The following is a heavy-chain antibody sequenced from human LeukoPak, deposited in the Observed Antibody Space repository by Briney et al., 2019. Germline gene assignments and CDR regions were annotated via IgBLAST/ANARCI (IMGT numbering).Heavy chain of an antibody. V-gene: IGHV4-59*12. CDR3: ASCLGSKLVPNAFDI. D-gene: IGHD6-6*01. CDR1: GASINSSY. Sequence: SETLSLTCTVSGASINSSYWSCIRQSPGKGLEWIGYVYYTGRTYYNPSLKSRVAMSLDTSKNQFSLKLGSVTAADTAVYYCASCLGSKLVPNAFDIRGQGTMVTVSS. CDR2: VYYTGRT. J-gene: IGHJ3*02.